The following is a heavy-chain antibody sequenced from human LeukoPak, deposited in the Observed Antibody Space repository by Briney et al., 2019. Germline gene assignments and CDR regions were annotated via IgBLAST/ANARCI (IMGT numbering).Heavy chain of an antibody. CDR2: INHSGST. CDR1: GGSFSGYY. J-gene: IGHJ3*02. V-gene: IGHV4-34*01. Sequence: PSETLSLTCAVYGGSFSGYYWSWIRQPPGKGLEWIGEINHSGSTNYNPSLKSRVTISVDTSKNQFSLKLSSVTAADTAVYYCARRPRIVVVPAAIRVYAFDIWGQGTMVTVSS. CDR3: ARRPRIVVVPAAIRVYAFDI. D-gene: IGHD2-2*02.